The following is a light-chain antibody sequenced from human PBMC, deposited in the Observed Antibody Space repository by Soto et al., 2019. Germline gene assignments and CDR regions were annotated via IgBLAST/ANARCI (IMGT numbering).Light chain of an antibody. CDR1: SSDVGGYSY. CDR3: QVWASTAEFFV. Sequence: QSVLAQPHSVSGSPGQSVTISCTGTSSDVGGYSYVSWYQQHPGKAPKVMIYDVSKRPSGVRDRFSGSKSGNTASLTISGLQAEDEADYYCQVWASTAEFFVFGSGTKVTVL. V-gene: IGLV2-11*01. J-gene: IGLJ1*01. CDR2: DVS.